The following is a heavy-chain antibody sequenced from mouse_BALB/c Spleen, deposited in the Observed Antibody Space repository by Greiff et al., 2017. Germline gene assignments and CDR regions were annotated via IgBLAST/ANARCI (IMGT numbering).Heavy chain of an antibody. CDR3: ARLQYGKLYFDY. CDR1: GFTFSSYT. Sequence: EVKVVESGGGLVKPGGSLKLSCAASGFTFSSYTMSWVRQTPEKRLEWVAYISNGGGSTYYPDTVKGRFTISRDNAKNTLYLQMSSLKSEDTAMYYCARLQYGKLYFDYWGQGTTLTVSS. CDR2: ISNGGGST. V-gene: IGHV5-12-2*01. D-gene: IGHD2-10*02. J-gene: IGHJ2*01.